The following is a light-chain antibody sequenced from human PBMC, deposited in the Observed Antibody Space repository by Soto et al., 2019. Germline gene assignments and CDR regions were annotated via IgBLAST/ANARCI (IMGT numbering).Light chain of an antibody. J-gene: IGKJ2*01. V-gene: IGKV3-15*01. Sequence: EIVMTQSPATLSVSPGESATLSCRASQSVSSNVAWFQQRPGQPPRLLIYAASGRATGIPARFRGSGSGTEFTLTIGSLQSEDFAVYFCQQYDNWPYTFAQGTKLEF. CDR3: QQYDNWPYT. CDR1: QSVSSN. CDR2: AAS.